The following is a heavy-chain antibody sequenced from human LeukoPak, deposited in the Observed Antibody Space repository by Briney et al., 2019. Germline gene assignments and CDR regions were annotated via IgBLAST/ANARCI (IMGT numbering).Heavy chain of an antibody. CDR1: GGSISGINW. CDR3: VRHSSISYRFFDS. J-gene: IGHJ4*02. Sequence: SETLSLTCVVSGGSISGINWWSWVRQPPGKGLEWIGEVHHSGSTNYNSSLKSRVTILVDKSKNQFSLKLASVTAADTAVYYCVRHSSISYRFFDSWGQGTLVTVSS. V-gene: IGHV4-4*02. CDR2: VHHSGST. D-gene: IGHD6-13*01.